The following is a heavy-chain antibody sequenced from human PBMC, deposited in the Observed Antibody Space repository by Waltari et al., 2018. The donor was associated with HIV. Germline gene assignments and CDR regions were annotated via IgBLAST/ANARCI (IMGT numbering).Heavy chain of an antibody. CDR3: ARDHATIFGGGGRDYGMDV. CDR1: GGPISSGGYY. Sequence: QVQLQESGPGLVKPSQTLSLTCTVSGGPISSGGYYWSWIRQHPGQGLEWIGYIYYSGSTYYNPSLKSRVTISVDTSKNQCSLKLSSVTAADTAVYYCARDHATIFGGGGRDYGMDVWGQGTTVTVSS. CDR2: IYYSGST. V-gene: IGHV4-31*03. J-gene: IGHJ6*02. D-gene: IGHD3-3*01.